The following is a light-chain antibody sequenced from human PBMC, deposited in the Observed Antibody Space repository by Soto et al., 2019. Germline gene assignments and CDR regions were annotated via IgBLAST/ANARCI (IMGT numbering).Light chain of an antibody. CDR2: EVS. CDR3: ALWDDSLNGPV. V-gene: IGLV2-14*01. J-gene: IGLJ3*02. Sequence: QSALTQPASVSGSPGQSIAISCTGTSSDVGGYNHVSWYQHYPGKAPKLIIYEVSNRPSGVSNRFSGSKSGNTASLTISGLQAEDEADYYCALWDDSLNGPVFGGGTKLTVL. CDR1: SSDVGGYNH.